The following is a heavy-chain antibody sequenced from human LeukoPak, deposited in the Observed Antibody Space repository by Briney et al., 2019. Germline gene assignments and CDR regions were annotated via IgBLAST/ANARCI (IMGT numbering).Heavy chain of an antibody. CDR1: GGSFSSHH. CDR2: INYSGTT. V-gene: IGHV4-59*11. J-gene: IGHJ4*02. Sequence: SETLSLTCTVSGGSFSSHHWSWIRQPPGKGLEWIGYINYSGTTNYNPSLKSRVIMSVDTSKNQFSLRLTSVPAADTAVYYSARGPEGSGSYMCDYWGQGPLVTVSS. D-gene: IGHD3-10*01. CDR3: ARGPEGSGSYMCDY.